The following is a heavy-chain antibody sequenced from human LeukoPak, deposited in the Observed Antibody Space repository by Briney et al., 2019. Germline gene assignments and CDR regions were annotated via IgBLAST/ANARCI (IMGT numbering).Heavy chain of an antibody. CDR2: INPSGST. CDR1: GGSFSGYY. D-gene: IGHD3-22*01. CDR3: ARGPTYYYDSSGYP. V-gene: IGHV4-34*01. J-gene: IGHJ5*02. Sequence: SETLSLTCAVYGGSFSGYYWSWIRQPPGKGLEWIGEINPSGSTNYNPSLKSRVTISVDTSKNQFSLKLSSVTAADTAVYYCARGPTYYYDSSGYPWGQGTLVTVSS.